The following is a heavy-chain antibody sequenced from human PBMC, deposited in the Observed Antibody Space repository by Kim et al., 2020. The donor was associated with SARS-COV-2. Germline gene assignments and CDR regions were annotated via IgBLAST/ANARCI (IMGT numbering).Heavy chain of an antibody. CDR2: IDGSDGTT. CDR1: GFTFTGYA. J-gene: IGHJ4*02. V-gene: IGHV3-23*01. Sequence: GGSLRLSCTTSGFTFTGYAMSWVRQAPGKGLEWVSSIDGSDGTTYYVDSVKGRFTISRDNSKNTLYLQMSTLSADDTAVYYCMKGGWGGRWDHWGQGTLV. D-gene: IGHD3-10*01. CDR3: MKGGWGGRWDH.